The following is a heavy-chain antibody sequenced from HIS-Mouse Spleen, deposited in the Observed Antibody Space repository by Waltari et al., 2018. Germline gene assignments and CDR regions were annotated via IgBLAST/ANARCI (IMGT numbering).Heavy chain of an antibody. Sequence: QLQLQESGPGLVNPSETLSLTCTVSGGSISSSSYHGGWIRQPPGKGLEWIGSIYYSGGTYYNPSLKSRVTISVDTSKNQFSLKLSSVTAADTAVYYCAREIPYSSSWYDWYFDLWGRGTLVTVSS. J-gene: IGHJ2*01. D-gene: IGHD6-13*01. CDR1: GGSISSSSYH. CDR3: AREIPYSSSWYDWYFDL. V-gene: IGHV4-39*07. CDR2: IYYSGGT.